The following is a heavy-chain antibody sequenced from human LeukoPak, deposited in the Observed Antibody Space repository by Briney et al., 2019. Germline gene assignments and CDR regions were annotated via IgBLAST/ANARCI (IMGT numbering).Heavy chain of an antibody. CDR2: ISAYNGNT. J-gene: IGHJ4*02. D-gene: IGHD4-17*01. Sequence: ASVKVSCKASGYTFTSYGISWVRQAPGQGLEWMGWISAYNGNTNYAQKFQGRVTITRDTSASTAYMELSSLRSEDTAVYYCARDDGDQLAILDYWGQGTLVTVSS. CDR3: ARDDGDQLAILDY. V-gene: IGHV1-18*01. CDR1: GYTFTSYG.